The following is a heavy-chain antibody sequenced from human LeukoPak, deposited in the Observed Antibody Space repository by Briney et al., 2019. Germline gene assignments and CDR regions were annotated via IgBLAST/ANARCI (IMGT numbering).Heavy chain of an antibody. J-gene: IGHJ4*02. CDR3: AREENSFAS. CDR1: GFTFSTYW. V-gene: IGHV3-74*01. CDR2: INSDGSRT. Sequence: GGSLRLSCAASGFTFSTYWMHWVRQTPGEGLVWVSGINSDGSRTPYADSVKGRFTISRDNAKNTLYLEMNSLRAEDTAVYYCAREENSFASWGQGNLVTVSS.